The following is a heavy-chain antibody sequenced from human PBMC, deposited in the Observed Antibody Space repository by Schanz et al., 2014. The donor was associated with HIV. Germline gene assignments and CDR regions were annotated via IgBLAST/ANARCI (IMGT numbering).Heavy chain of an antibody. CDR3: AKARVLRDLEWPPTYHHYGLDV. CDR2: TDDDGTT. Sequence: QEQLHQWGAGVLKPSETLSLTCTVSGGSISGYYWSWIRQPQGKGLEWIGETDDDGTTNYNPSLKSRVTISVDTSKNQFSLRMTSPTVADMGIYYCAKARVLRDLEWPPTYHHYGLDVWGQGTTVIVSS. J-gene: IGHJ6*02. D-gene: IGHD3-3*01. V-gene: IGHV4-34*01. CDR1: GGSISGYY.